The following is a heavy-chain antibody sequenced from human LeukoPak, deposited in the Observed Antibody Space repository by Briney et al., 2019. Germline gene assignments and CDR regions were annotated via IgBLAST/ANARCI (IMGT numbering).Heavy chain of an antibody. CDR1: GYTFSSYS. CDR2: ISALNGNT. V-gene: IGHV1-18*01. CDR3: ARKAVMVRGVINHNYGMDV. D-gene: IGHD3-10*01. Sequence: ASVRVSCKASGYTFSSYSITWVRQASGQGLERLGWISALNGNTNLAQKVQGRVSMTTDTSTSTAYMELRSLRSDDSAVYYCARKAVMVRGVINHNYGMDVWGQGTTVTVSS. J-gene: IGHJ6*02.